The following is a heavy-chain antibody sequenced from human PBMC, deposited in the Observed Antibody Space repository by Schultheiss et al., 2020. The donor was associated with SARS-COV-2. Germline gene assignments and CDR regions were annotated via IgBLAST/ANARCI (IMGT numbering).Heavy chain of an antibody. V-gene: IGHV4-31*01. Sequence: SETLSLTCTVSGGSISSGGYYWSWIRQHPGKGLEWIGYIYYSGSTYYNPSLKSLVTISVDTSKNQFSLKLSSVTAADTAVYYCARLTAAAGSYFQHWGQGTLVTVSS. J-gene: IGHJ1*01. CDR3: ARLTAAAGSYFQH. D-gene: IGHD6-13*01. CDR2: IYYSGST. CDR1: GGSISSGGYY.